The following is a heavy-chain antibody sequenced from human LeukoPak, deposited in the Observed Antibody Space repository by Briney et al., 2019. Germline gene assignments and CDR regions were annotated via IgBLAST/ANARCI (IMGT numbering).Heavy chain of an antibody. V-gene: IGHV3-21*01. Sequence: PGGSLRLSCAASGFTFSSYSMNWVRQAPGKGLEWVSSISSSSSYIYYADSVKGRFTISRDNAKNSLYLQMNSLRAGDTAVYYCARDYDSSGYYDYWGQGTLVTVSS. CDR2: ISSSSSYI. J-gene: IGHJ4*02. CDR3: ARDYDSSGYYDY. D-gene: IGHD3-22*01. CDR1: GFTFSSYS.